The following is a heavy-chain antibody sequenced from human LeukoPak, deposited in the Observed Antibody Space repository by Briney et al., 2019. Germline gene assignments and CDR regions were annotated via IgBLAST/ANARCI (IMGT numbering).Heavy chain of an antibody. CDR3: ASRKAAFGIQDPHFDH. D-gene: IGHD3-3*01. Sequence: SVKVSCKASGGTFSSYAISWVRQAPGQGLEWMGGIIPIFGSANYAQKFQGRPTINTDESTSTAYMELSSLRSEDTALYYCASRKAAFGIQDPHFDHWGQGTLVTVSS. V-gene: IGHV1-69*05. CDR1: GGTFSSYA. CDR2: IIPIFGSA. J-gene: IGHJ4*02.